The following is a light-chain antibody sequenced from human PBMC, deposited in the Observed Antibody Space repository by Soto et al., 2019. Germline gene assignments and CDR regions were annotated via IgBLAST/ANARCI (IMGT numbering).Light chain of an antibody. CDR3: QQYSKWPPWT. J-gene: IGKJ1*01. V-gene: IGKV3-15*01. CDR2: RAS. CDR1: QSLSDN. Sequence: IVMTQSPATLAGSPGETVTLSCRASQSLSDNLAGYQQKPGQDPRLLIFRASTRATGVPARFSGRGSGAEVTITISGLQSEDVAVYYCQQYSKWPPWTFGPGTKVEIK.